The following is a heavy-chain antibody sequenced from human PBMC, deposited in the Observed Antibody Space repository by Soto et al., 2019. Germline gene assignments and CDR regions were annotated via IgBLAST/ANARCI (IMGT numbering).Heavy chain of an antibody. D-gene: IGHD2-15*01. CDR2: IKTKAEGGTT. CDR1: DFTISNAW. J-gene: IGHJ4*01. Sequence: ESGGGLVKPGGSLRLSCAASDFTISNAWMNWVRQAPGKGLEWVGRIKTKAEGGTTDYAAPRKSRFTISRDDSKNTLFLQMNSLKTEDTAVYYCTTGSVEGVWGQGAMVTVSS. V-gene: IGHV3-15*07. CDR3: TTGSVEGV.